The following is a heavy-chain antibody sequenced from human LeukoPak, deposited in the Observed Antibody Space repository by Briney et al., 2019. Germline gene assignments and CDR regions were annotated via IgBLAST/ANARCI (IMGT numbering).Heavy chain of an antibody. Sequence: SETLSLTCTVSGGSISSSSYYWGWIRQPPGKGLEWIGSIYYSGSTYYNPSLKSRVTISVDTSKNQFSLKLSSVTAADTAEYYCARGRITMVRGVSNGMDVWGKGTTVTVSS. D-gene: IGHD3-10*01. CDR2: IYYSGST. J-gene: IGHJ6*04. CDR3: ARGRITMVRGVSNGMDV. V-gene: IGHV4-39*07. CDR1: GGSISSSSYY.